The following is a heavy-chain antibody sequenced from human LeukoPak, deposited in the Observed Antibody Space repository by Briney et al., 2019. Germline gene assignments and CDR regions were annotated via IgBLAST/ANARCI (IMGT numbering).Heavy chain of an antibody. Sequence: GGSLRLSCEGSAFIFSGHWMNWVRQTPGKGLEWVASIKEDGSERQYVDSVKGRFSISRDNTKGSLFLQLNSLRAEDTAVYYCARPDYGDDAFDIWGQGTIVTVSS. J-gene: IGHJ3*02. CDR2: IKEDGSER. D-gene: IGHD4-17*01. CDR1: AFIFSGHW. CDR3: ARPDYGDDAFDI. V-gene: IGHV3-7*03.